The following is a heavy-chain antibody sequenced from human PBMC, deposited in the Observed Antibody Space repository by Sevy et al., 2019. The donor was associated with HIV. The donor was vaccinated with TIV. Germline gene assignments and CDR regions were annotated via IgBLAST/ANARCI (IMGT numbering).Heavy chain of an antibody. J-gene: IGHJ5*02. Sequence: GGSLRLSCAASGFTFSSYAMHWVRQAPGKGLEWVAVISYDGSNKYYADSVKGRFTISRDNSKNTLYLQMNSLRAEDTAVYYCAREISGYDQRGWFAPWGQGTLVTVSS. CDR1: GFTFSSYA. CDR2: ISYDGSNK. CDR3: AREISGYDQRGWFAP. V-gene: IGHV3-30-3*01. D-gene: IGHD5-12*01.